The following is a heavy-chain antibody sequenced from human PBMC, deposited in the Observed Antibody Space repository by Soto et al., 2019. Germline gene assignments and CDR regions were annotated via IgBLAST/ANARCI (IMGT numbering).Heavy chain of an antibody. CDR3: ARGPWPYCSGGSCYYNWFDP. CDR1: GVSINSANW. V-gene: IGHV4-4*02. D-gene: IGHD2-15*01. J-gene: IGHJ5*02. CDR2: IYHSGST. Sequence: PSETLSLTCTVSGVSINSANWWTWVRQSPGKGLEWIGEIYHSGSTNFDPSLKSRVTISVDNSKNQFYLELTSVTAADTAVYYCARGPWPYCSGGSCYYNWFDPWGQGTLVTVSS.